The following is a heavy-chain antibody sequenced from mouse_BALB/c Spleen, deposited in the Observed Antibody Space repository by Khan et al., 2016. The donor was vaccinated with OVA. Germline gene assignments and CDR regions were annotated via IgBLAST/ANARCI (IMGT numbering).Heavy chain of an antibody. J-gene: IGHJ3*01. CDR3: TRGGYGGFAS. V-gene: IGHV1-53*01. CDR2: INPSNGDT. CDR1: GYTFTSYY. D-gene: IGHD2-2*01. Sequence: QVQLQQPGAELVKPGASVKLSCKASGYTFTSYYMYWVKQRPGQGLEWIGDINPSNGDTYFNEKFKNKATLTVDKSSSTTYMQISSLTSEDSAVYYCTRGGYGGFASWGQGTLVTVSA.